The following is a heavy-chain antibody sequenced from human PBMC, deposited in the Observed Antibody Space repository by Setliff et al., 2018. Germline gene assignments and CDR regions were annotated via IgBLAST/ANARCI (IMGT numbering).Heavy chain of an antibody. CDR2: ISHGGST. Sequence: TETLSLTCTVSGFSISSGYFWGWIRQPPGKGLEWIGTISHGGSTYYNPSLKSRVTISVDTSKNQFSLRLTSVTAADTAVYYCAREATGGYSYFDYWGQGTLVTVSS. CDR3: AREATGGYSYFDY. J-gene: IGHJ4*02. CDR1: GFSISSGYF. V-gene: IGHV4-38-2*02. D-gene: IGHD5-18*01.